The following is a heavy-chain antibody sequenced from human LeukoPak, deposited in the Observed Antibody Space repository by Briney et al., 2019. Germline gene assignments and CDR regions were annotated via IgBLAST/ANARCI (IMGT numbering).Heavy chain of an antibody. Sequence: GGSLRLSCAASGFTFSSYSLHWVRQAPGKGLVWVSRINSDGSSITYADSVKGRFTISRDNAKNTLYLQMNSLRVEDTAVYYCAREGRVSGYDFDCWGQGTLVTVSS. CDR3: AREGRVSGYDFDC. D-gene: IGHD5-12*01. CDR2: INSDGSSI. V-gene: IGHV3-74*03. J-gene: IGHJ4*02. CDR1: GFTFSSYS.